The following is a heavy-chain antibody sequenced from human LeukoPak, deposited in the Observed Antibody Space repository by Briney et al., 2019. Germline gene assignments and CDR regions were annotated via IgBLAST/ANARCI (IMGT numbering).Heavy chain of an antibody. CDR3: ARDGPGYCSPTSCSDNWFDP. J-gene: IGHJ5*02. CDR1: GYTFTDNF. V-gene: IGHV1-2*06. Sequence: ASVKVSCQASGYTFTDNFIHWVRQAPGQGLEWMGRINPKTGGTNYAQKFQGRVTMTTDTSISTAYMDLSSLRSDDTAVYICARDGPGYCSPTSCSDNWFDPWGQGALVTVSS. CDR2: INPKTGGT. D-gene: IGHD2-2*01.